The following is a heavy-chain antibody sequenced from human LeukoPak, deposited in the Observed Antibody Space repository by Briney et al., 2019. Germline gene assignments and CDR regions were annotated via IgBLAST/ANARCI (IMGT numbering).Heavy chain of an antibody. CDR1: GFTFSSYA. CDR3: ARDPTAMVTGWFDP. J-gene: IGHJ5*02. V-gene: IGHV3-30*04. Sequence: GGSLRLSCAASGFTFSSYAMHWVRRAPGKGLEWVAVISYDGSNKYYADSVKGRFTISRDNSKNTLYLQMNSLRAEDTAVYYCARDPTAMVTGWFDPWGQGTLVTVSS. CDR2: ISYDGSNK. D-gene: IGHD5-18*01.